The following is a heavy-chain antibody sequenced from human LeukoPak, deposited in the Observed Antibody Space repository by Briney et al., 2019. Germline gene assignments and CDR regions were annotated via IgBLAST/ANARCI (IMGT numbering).Heavy chain of an antibody. V-gene: IGHV4-59*08. CDR3: ASIVVVPRYYMDV. D-gene: IGHD2-2*01. CDR2: IYYSGST. J-gene: IGHJ6*03. Sequence: PSETLSLTCTVSGGSISSYYWSWIRQPPGKGLEWIGYIYYSGSTNYNPSLKSRVTISVDTSKNQFSLKLSSVTAADTAVYYCASIVVVPRYYMDVWGKGTTVTVSS. CDR1: GGSISSYY.